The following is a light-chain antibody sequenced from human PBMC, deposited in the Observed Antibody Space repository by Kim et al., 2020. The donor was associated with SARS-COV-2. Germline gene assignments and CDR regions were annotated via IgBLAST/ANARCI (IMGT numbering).Light chain of an antibody. V-gene: IGLV4-69*01. CDR1: SGRSSYA. J-gene: IGLJ3*02. CDR2: VTSDGSD. Sequence: ASVKLTCTLSSGRSSYAIAWHQQQPEKGPRYLMKVTSDGSDSKGDGIPDRFSGSTSGAERYLTISSLQSEDEADYYCQTWGTGFWVFGGGTKLTVL. CDR3: QTWGTGFWV.